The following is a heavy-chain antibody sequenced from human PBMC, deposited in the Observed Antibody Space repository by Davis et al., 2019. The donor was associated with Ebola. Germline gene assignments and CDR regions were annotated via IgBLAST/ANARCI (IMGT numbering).Heavy chain of an antibody. CDR3: ARYLAALGLFDY. CDR1: RYTFPNYV. Sequence: AASVKVSCKTSRYTFPNYVINWLRQAPGQGLEWMGWISAYNGNTNYAQKLQGRVTMTRNTSISTAYMELSSLRSEDTAVYYCARYLAALGLFDYWGQGTLVTVSS. D-gene: IGHD6-6*01. J-gene: IGHJ4*02. CDR2: ISAYNGNT. V-gene: IGHV1-8*01.